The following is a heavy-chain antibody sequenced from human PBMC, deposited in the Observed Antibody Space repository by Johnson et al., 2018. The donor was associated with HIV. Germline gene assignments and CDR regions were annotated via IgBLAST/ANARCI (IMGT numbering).Heavy chain of an antibody. Sequence: QVLLVESGGGVVQPGRSLRLSCAASGFTFSSYAMHWVRQAPGTRLQCVSVIFSVGNTYYADSVNGRFTLSRDNSKNTLYLKMNSLRAEDTAGYYCAKVGPANDVLGAGDAFDIWGQGTMVTVSS. CDR3: AKVGPANDVLGAGDAFDI. CDR2: IFSVGNT. CDR1: GFTFSSYA. J-gene: IGHJ3*02. V-gene: IGHV3-NL1*01. D-gene: IGHD2-8*01.